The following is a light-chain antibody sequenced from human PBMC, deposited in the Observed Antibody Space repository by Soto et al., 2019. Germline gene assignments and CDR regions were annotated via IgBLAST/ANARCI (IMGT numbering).Light chain of an antibody. V-gene: IGLV2-14*01. CDR3: SSYTSSSTWV. J-gene: IGLJ3*02. CDR1: SSDVGGYNY. CDR2: EVS. Sequence: QSVLTQPASVSGSPGQSITTSCTGTSSDVGGYNYVSWYQQHPGKAPKLMIYEVSNRPSGVSNRFSGSKSGNTASLTISGLQAEDEADYYCSSYTSSSTWVFGGGTKVTVL.